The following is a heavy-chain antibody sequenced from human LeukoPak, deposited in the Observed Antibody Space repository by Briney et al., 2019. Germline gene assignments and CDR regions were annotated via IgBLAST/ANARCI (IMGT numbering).Heavy chain of an antibody. J-gene: IGHJ6*02. CDR3: ARGGGLDV. CDR2: INHNGNVN. CDR1: GFTFSSYW. V-gene: IGHV3-7*03. D-gene: IGHD3-16*01. Sequence: GGSLRLSCAASGFTFSSYWMNWARQAPEKGLKWVASINHNGNVNYYVDSVKGRFTISRDNAENSLYLQMSNLRAEDTAVYFCARGGGLDVWGQGATVTVSS.